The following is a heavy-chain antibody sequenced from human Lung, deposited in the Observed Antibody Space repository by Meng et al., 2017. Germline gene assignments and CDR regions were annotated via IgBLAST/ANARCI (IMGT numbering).Heavy chain of an antibody. Sequence: QVQPQASAPGLVKPSETLTLTCTDSGGSTSSSSYYRGWIRQPLGKGLEWIGSISDGGNTYYNPSLQSRVSISVDTSKNQFSLKLRSVTAADTAVYYCARVKYSSSWYLDFWGQGALVTVSS. D-gene: IGHD6-13*01. V-gene: IGHV4-39*07. CDR1: GGSTSSSSYY. J-gene: IGHJ4*02. CDR3: ARVKYSSSWYLDF. CDR2: ISDGGNT.